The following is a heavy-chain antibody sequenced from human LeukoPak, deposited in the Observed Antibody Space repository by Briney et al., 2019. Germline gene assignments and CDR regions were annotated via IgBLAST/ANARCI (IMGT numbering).Heavy chain of an antibody. J-gene: IGHJ4*02. CDR1: GFTFSSYG. CDR3: AKDSGDYGAPGDY. CDR2: ISYGGSNK. V-gene: IGHV3-30*18. D-gene: IGHD4-17*01. Sequence: PGRSLRLSCAASGFTFSSYGMHWVRQAPGKGLEWVAVISYGGSNKYYADSVKGRFTISRDNSKNTLYLQMNSLRAEDTAVYYCAKDSGDYGAPGDYWGQGTLVTVSS.